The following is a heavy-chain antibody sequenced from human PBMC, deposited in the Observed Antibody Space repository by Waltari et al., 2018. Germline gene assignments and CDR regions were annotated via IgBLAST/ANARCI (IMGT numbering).Heavy chain of an antibody. V-gene: IGHV1-69*05. CDR2: IIPIFGTA. D-gene: IGHD6-19*01. Sequence: QVQLVQSGAEVKKTGSSVKVSCKASGGTFSSYAISWVRQAPGQGLEWMGGIIPIFGTANYEPKFQGRVTITTDESTSTAYMELSSLRSEDTAVYYCACRGQYSSGSRELFDPWGQGPLVTVSS. CDR1: GGTFSSYA. J-gene: IGHJ5*02. CDR3: ACRGQYSSGSRELFDP.